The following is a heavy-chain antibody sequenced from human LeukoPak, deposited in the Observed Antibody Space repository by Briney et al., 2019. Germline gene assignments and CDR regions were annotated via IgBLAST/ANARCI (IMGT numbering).Heavy chain of an antibody. V-gene: IGHV4-59*01. Sequence: SETLSLTCTVSGGSISSYYWSWIRQPPGKGLEWVGYIYYSGSTNYNPSLKSRVTISVDTSKNQFSLKLSSVTAADTAVYYCAALYSSSWNDAFDIWGQGTMVTVSS. CDR3: AALYSSSWNDAFDI. CDR1: GGSISSYY. CDR2: IYYSGST. J-gene: IGHJ3*02. D-gene: IGHD6-13*01.